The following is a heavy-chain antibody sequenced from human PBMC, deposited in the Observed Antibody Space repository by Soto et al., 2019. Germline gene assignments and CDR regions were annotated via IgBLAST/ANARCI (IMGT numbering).Heavy chain of an antibody. V-gene: IGHV4-59*01. CDR2: LHHSGST. Sequence: QVQLQESGQGLVRPSETLSLTCTVSAGSISSNYWNWIRQAPGKGLEWIGLLHHSGSTNYNPSLKRRVTISLDASKMQLSLTRSSVTAADTAVYYFTIGAVWTTDYWGQGILVTVSS. J-gene: IGHJ4*02. CDR3: TIGAVWTTDY. CDR1: AGSISSNY. D-gene: IGHD1-1*01.